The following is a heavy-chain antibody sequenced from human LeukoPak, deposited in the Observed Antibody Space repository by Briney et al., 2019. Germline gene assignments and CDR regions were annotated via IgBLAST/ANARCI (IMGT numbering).Heavy chain of an antibody. J-gene: IGHJ6*02. V-gene: IGHV3-48*03. D-gene: IGHD6-6*01. Sequence: GGSLRLSCAASGFTFSSYEMKWVRQAPGKGLEWVSYISSSGSTMYYADSVKGRFTISRDNAKNSLYLQMNSLSAEDTAVYYCARDQLVQSYATMDVWGQGTTVTVSS. CDR1: GFTFSSYE. CDR2: ISSSGSTM. CDR3: ARDQLVQSYATMDV.